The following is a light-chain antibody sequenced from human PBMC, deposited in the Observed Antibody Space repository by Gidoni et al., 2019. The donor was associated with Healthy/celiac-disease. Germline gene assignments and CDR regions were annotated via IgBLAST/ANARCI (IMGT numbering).Light chain of an antibody. CDR2: AAS. CDR1: QSSSTY. V-gene: IGKV1-39*01. CDR3: QQSYSTPRT. J-gene: IGKJ1*01. Sequence: DIQMTQSPSSLSASVGDRVTVTCRVSQSSSTYLNWYQQKPGKAPKLLIYAASSLQSGVPSRFSGSGSRTDCTLTISSLQPEDFATYYCQQSYSTPRTSXPXTKVEIK.